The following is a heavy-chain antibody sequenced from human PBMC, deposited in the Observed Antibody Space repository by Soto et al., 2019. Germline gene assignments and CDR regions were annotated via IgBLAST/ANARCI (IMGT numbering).Heavy chain of an antibody. J-gene: IGHJ4*02. CDR3: ARTGTMGEVNPNYFDY. Sequence: GASVKVSCKASGYTFTSYGISWVRQAPGQGLEWMGWISAYNGNTNYAQKLQGRVTMTTDTSTSTAYMELRSLRSDDTAVYYCARTGTMGEVNPNYFDYWGQGTLVTVSS. CDR2: ISAYNGNT. D-gene: IGHD3-10*01. V-gene: IGHV1-18*01. CDR1: GYTFTSYG.